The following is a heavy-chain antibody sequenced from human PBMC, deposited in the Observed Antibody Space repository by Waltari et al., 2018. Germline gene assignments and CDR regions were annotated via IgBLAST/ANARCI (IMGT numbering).Heavy chain of an antibody. CDR2: ISWNSGSI. D-gene: IGHD3-22*01. CDR1: GFTFDDYA. J-gene: IGHJ4*02. V-gene: IGHV3-9*01. CDR3: ARSYSSSYYYAPDY. Sequence: LVQPGRSLRLSCAASGFTFDDYAMHWVRQAPGKGLEWVSGISWNSGSIGYADSVKGRFTISRDNGKNSLYLQMNSLRAEDTALYYCARSYSSSYYYAPDYWGQGTLVTVSS.